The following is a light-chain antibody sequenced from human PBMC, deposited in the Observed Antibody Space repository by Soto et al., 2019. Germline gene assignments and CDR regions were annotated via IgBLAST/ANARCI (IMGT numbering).Light chain of an antibody. V-gene: IGKV3-11*01. CDR1: QSVGSS. CDR2: DAS. Sequence: EIVLRQSPATLSLSPGERATLSCRASQSVGSSLAWYQQKPGQAPRLLIYDASNRGTGISARFSGSGSGTDLTLTISSLEPEDFAVYYCQQRSDWPPGATFGQGTRLEIK. CDR3: QQRSDWPPGAT. J-gene: IGKJ5*01.